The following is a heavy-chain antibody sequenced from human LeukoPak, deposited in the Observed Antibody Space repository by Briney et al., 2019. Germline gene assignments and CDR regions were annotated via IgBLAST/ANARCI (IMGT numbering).Heavy chain of an antibody. CDR1: GFTFSRNG. J-gene: IGHJ4*02. V-gene: IGHV3-23*01. CDR2: ISGSGDTT. CDR3: AKLDGSGAGSSRPPIDY. Sequence: GGSLRLSCAASGFTFSRNGMTWVRQAPGKGLEWVSGISGSGDTTYCADSVKGRFTISRDNSKNMLYLQIKSLGAEDTAIYYCAKLDGSGAGSSRPPIDYWGQGSLVTVSS. D-gene: IGHD3-10*01.